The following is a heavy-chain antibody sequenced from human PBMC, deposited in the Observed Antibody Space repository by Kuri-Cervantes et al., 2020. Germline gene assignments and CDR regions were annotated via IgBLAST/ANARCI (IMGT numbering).Heavy chain of an antibody. V-gene: IGHV4-59*01. CDR1: GGSIISYY. D-gene: IGHD5-12*01. CDR2: IYYSGST. Sequence: ETLSLTCTVSGGSIISYYWSWIRQPPGKGLEWIGYIYYSGSTNYNPSLKSRVTISVDTSKNQFSLKLSSVTAADTAVYYCARGRDYSGGYFDYWGQGTMVTVSS. CDR3: ARGRDYSGGYFDY. J-gene: IGHJ4*02.